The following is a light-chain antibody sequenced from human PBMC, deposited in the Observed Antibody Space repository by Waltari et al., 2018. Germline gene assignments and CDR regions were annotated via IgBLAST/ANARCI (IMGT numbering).Light chain of an antibody. CDR3: QAWDSSTAGV. J-gene: IGLJ1*01. CDR1: KLGDKY. Sequence: SYELTQPPSVSVSPGQTASITCTGDKLGDKYACWYQQKPGQSPGLCDLQSVRVPSGSPAVVAGSNSGNTASLPICGTQAMDEADYYGQAWDSSTAGVFGTGTKVTVL. CDR2: QSV. V-gene: IGLV3-1*01.